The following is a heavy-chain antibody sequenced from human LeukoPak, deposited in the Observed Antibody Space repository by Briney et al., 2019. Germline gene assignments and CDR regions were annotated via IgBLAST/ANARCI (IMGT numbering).Heavy chain of an antibody. Sequence: PSETLSLTCTVSGYSISSGYYWGWIRQPPGKGLEWIGSIYHSGITYYNPSLKSQVTISVDTSKNQFSLKLSSVTAADTAVYYCAREGYYDSSGSIDYWGQGTLVTVSS. J-gene: IGHJ4*02. CDR2: IYHSGIT. CDR1: GYSISSGYY. CDR3: AREGYYDSSGSIDY. D-gene: IGHD3-22*01. V-gene: IGHV4-38-2*02.